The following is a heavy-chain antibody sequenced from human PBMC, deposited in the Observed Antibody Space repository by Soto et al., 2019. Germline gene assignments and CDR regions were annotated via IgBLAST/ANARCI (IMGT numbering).Heavy chain of an antibody. V-gene: IGHV3-74*01. J-gene: IGHJ4*02. CDR1: GFTFSSYW. D-gene: IGHD3-10*01. Sequence: EVQVVESGGGSVQPGGSLRLSCAASGFTFSSYWMHWVRQAPGKGLVWVSRINSDGSSTSYADSVKGRFTISRDNAKNTLYLQMNSLRAEDTAVYYCARSGMGAGSGSYGGFDYWGQGTLVTVSS. CDR2: INSDGSST. CDR3: ARSGMGAGSGSYGGFDY.